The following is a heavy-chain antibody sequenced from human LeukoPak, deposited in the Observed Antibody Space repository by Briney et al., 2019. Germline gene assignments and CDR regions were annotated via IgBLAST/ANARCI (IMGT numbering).Heavy chain of an antibody. Sequence: SETLSLTCAVYGGSFSGYYWGWIRQPPGKGLEWIGEINHSGSTNYNPSLKSRVTISVDTSKNQFSLKLSSVTAADTAVYYCATSRGVLRYFDWLPGGMDVWGKGTTVTVSS. CDR2: INHSGST. V-gene: IGHV4-34*01. J-gene: IGHJ6*04. CDR1: GGSFSGYY. CDR3: ATSRGVLRYFDWLPGGMDV. D-gene: IGHD3-9*01.